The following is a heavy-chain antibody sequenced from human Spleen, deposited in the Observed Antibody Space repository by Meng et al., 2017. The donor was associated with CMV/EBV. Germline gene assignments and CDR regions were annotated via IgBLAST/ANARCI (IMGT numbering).Heavy chain of an antibody. CDR2: KYYRSKWYN. CDR3: ARRAGVGAAFDY. V-gene: IGHV6-1*01. CDR1: GDSVSSNSAA. D-gene: IGHD3-10*01. J-gene: IGHJ4*02. Sequence: QVQLQQVGPGLGKPRHPPSLTCAISGDSVSSNSAAWNWIRQSPSRGLEWLGRKYYRSKWYNDSAVSVKSRITINPDTSKNQFSLQLNSVTPEDTAVYYCARRAGVGAAFDYWGQGTLVTVSS.